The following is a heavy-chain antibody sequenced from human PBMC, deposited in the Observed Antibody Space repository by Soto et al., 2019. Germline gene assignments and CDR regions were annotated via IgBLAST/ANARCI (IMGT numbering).Heavy chain of an antibody. Sequence: GGSLRLSCAASGFTFSSYWMHWVRQAPGKGLVWVSRINSDGSSTSYADSVKGRFTISRDNAKNTLYLQMNSLRAEDTAVYYCARVYGDYGKVYMDVWGKGTTVTVSS. D-gene: IGHD4-17*01. CDR3: ARVYGDYGKVYMDV. V-gene: IGHV3-74*01. J-gene: IGHJ6*03. CDR2: INSDGSST. CDR1: GFTFSSYW.